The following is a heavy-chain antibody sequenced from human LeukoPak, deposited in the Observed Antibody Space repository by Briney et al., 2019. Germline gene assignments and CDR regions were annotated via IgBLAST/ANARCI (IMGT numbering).Heavy chain of an antibody. CDR2: IDASGGAT. J-gene: IGHJ5*02. Sequence: GGSLRLSCAASGFTFSNYAIHWVRQAPGKGLEWVSSIDASGGATYYADSVKGRFTISRDNSKNTFYLQMNSLRAEDTAVYSCAKGSGSGWYGWFAPWGQGTLVTVSS. CDR1: GFTFSNYA. CDR3: AKGSGSGWYGWFAP. V-gene: IGHV3-23*01. D-gene: IGHD6-19*01.